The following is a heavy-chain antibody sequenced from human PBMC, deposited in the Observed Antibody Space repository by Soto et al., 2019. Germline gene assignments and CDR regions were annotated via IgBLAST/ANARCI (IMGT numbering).Heavy chain of an antibody. Sequence: GESLKISCKGSGYSFTSYWISWVRQMPGKGLEWMGRIDPSDSYTNYSPSFQGHVTISADKSISTAYLQWSSLKASDTAMYYCARQATTDYYYYGMDVWGQGTTVTVSS. CDR3: ARQATTDYYYYGMDV. V-gene: IGHV5-10-1*01. D-gene: IGHD1-1*01. CDR1: GYSFTSYW. CDR2: IDPSDSYT. J-gene: IGHJ6*02.